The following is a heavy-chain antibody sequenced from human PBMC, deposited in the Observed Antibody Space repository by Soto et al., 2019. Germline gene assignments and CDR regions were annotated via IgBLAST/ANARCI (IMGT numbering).Heavy chain of an antibody. Sequence: EVRLLESGGGLVQPGGSLRLSCAASGFTFSVYAMSWVRQAPGEGLEWVSGISGSGDITHYADSVKGRFTVSRDNSKGMLYLQTNSLRAEDTAIYYCAKALYGGFTYWGQGTLVTVSS. CDR1: GFTFSVYA. J-gene: IGHJ4*02. CDR3: AKALYGGFTY. D-gene: IGHD3-10*01. CDR2: ISGSGDIT. V-gene: IGHV3-23*01.